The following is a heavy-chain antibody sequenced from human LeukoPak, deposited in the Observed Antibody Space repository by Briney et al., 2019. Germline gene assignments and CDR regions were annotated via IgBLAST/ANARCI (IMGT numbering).Heavy chain of an antibody. Sequence: GGSLRLSCAAPGLTFSNYAMSWVRQTPEKGLEWVSVISGGGGATFYSDSVKGRLTISRDNSKNTVYLQMNSLRAEDTAVYYCAGRIAVPGTLEYWGQGTLVTVSS. V-gene: IGHV3-23*01. CDR1: GLTFSNYA. CDR2: ISGGGGAT. D-gene: IGHD6-19*01. CDR3: AGRIAVPGTLEY. J-gene: IGHJ4*02.